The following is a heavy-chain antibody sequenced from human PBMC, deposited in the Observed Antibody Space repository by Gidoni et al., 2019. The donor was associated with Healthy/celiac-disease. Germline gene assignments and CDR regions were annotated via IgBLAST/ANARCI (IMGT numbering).Heavy chain of an antibody. V-gene: IGHV3-43*01. J-gene: IGHJ4*02. Sequence: EVQLVESGGVVVQPGGSLRLSCAASGFTFDDYTMHWVRQAPGQGLEWVSLISWDGGSTYYADSVKGRFTISRDNSKNSLYLQMNSLRTEDTALYYCAKGGRGYPYDFWSGYYDYWGQGTLVTVSS. CDR3: AKGGRGYPYDFWSGYYDY. CDR2: ISWDGGST. CDR1: GFTFDDYT. D-gene: IGHD3-3*01.